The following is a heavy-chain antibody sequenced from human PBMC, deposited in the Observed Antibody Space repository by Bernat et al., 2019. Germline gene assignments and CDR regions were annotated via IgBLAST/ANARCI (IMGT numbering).Heavy chain of an antibody. V-gene: IGHV4-4*02. D-gene: IGHD1-26*01. J-gene: IGHJ1*01. Sequence: QVQLQESGPGLVKPSGTLSLTCAVSSGSISSSNWWSWVRQPPGKGLEWIGEIYHSGSTNYNPSLKSRVTISVDKSKNQFSLKLSSVTAADTAVYYCALDNTHIVGATSFQHWGQGTLVTVSS. CDR2: IYHSGST. CDR1: SGSISSSNW. CDR3: ALDNTHIVGATSFQH.